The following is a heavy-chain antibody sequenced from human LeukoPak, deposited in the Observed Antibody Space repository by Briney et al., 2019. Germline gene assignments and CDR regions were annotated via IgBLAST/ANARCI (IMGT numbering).Heavy chain of an antibody. CDR1: GFPFSSYA. CDR3: AKAGDSSGYNYIDY. J-gene: IGHJ4*02. D-gene: IGHD3-22*01. CDR2: ISGSGGST. V-gene: IGHV3-23*01. Sequence: PGGSLRLSCAASGFPFSSYAMSWVRQAPGKGLEWVSAISGSGGSTYYADSVKGRFTISRDNSKNTLYLQMHSLRAEDTAVYYCAKAGDSSGYNYIDYWGQGTLITVSS.